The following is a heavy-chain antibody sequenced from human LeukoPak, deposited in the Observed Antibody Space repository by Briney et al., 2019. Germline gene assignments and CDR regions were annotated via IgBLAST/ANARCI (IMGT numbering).Heavy chain of an antibody. J-gene: IGHJ4*02. CDR2: IKQDGNEK. CDR1: GFTFRSYW. V-gene: IGHV3-7*01. D-gene: IGHD6-6*01. Sequence: PGGSLRLSCAASGFTFRSYWMSWVRQAPGKGLEWVANIKQDGNEKYYVDSVKGRFTISRDNAKNSLYLQMNSLRAEDTAVHYSARVYSSSSGRALDYWGQGTLVTVSS. CDR3: ARVYSSSSGRALDY.